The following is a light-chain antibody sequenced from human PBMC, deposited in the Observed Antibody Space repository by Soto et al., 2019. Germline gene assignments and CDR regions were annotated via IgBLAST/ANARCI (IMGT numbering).Light chain of an antibody. CDR3: QQYNDWYT. V-gene: IGKV3-15*01. CDR2: GAS. J-gene: IGKJ2*01. Sequence: IVMTQSPATLSVSPGQRATLSCRASLSVSSNLAWYQHKPGQAPRLLIYGASTRATGIPARFSGSGSGTEFTLTINSLQSKDFAVYYCQQYNDWYTFGQGTKLEIK. CDR1: LSVSSN.